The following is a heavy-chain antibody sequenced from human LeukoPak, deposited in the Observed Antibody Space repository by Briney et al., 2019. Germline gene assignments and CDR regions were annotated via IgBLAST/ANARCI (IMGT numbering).Heavy chain of an antibody. CDR2: ISSSSSYI. D-gene: IGHD2-2*01. CDR3: ARVFRYCSSTSCYAEDY. Sequence: GGSLRLSCAASGFTFSSYSMNWVRQATGKGLEWVSSISSSSSYIYYADSVKSRFTITRDNAKNSLYLQMNGLRAEDTAVYYCARVFRYCSSTSCYAEDYWGQGTLVTVSS. V-gene: IGHV3-21*01. CDR1: GFTFSSYS. J-gene: IGHJ4*02.